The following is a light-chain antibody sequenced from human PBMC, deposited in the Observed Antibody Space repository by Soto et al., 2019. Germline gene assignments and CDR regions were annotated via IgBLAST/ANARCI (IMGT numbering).Light chain of an antibody. J-gene: IGLJ1*01. CDR1: SSGVGGYNY. CDR2: AVS. CDR3: SSYTSTNTYV. Sequence: QSVLTQPASVSGSPGQSITISCTGTSSGVGGYNYVSWYQQRPGKAPKLMIYAVSIRPSGVSNRFSGSKSDNTASLTISGLQGDDEADYYCSSYTSTNTYVFGTGTKVTVL. V-gene: IGLV2-14*01.